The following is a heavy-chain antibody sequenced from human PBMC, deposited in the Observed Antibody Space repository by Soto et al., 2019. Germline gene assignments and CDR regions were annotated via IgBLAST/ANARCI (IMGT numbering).Heavy chain of an antibody. CDR2: ISSSSSTI. CDR3: ARAHYYDSSGYPSGGMDV. V-gene: IGHV3-48*02. J-gene: IGHJ6*02. Sequence: PGGSLRLSCAASGFTFSSYSMNWVRQAPGKGLEWVSYISSSSSTIYYADSVKGRFTISRDNAKNSLYLQMNSLRDEDTAVYYCARAHYYDSSGYPSGGMDVWGQGTTVTVSS. D-gene: IGHD3-22*01. CDR1: GFTFSSYS.